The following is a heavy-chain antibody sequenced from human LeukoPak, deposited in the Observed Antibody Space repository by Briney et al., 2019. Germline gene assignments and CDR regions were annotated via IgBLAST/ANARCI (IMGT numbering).Heavy chain of an antibody. CDR3: ARDSPKYYDILTARIGGAFDI. J-gene: IGHJ3*02. V-gene: IGHV1-18*04. CDR1: GYTFTDYY. CDR2: ISAYNGNT. D-gene: IGHD3-9*01. Sequence: GASVKVSCKASGYTFTDYYMHWVRQAPGQGLEWMGWISAYNGNTNYAQKLQGRVTMTTDTSTSTAYMELRSLRSDDTAVYYCARDSPKYYDILTARIGGAFDIWGQGTMVTVSS.